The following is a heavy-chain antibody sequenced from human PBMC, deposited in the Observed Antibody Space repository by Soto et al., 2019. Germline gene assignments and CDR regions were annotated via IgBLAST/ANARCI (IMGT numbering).Heavy chain of an antibody. Sequence: QVQLVQSGAEVKKPGSSVKVSCKASGGTFSTSSINWVRQAPGQRPEWMGNILPIFGTADYAQKFQDRVTITAAKSTTTAYMELRSLLSGDTAVYYCAIGHEYGGKSDAFDIWGQGTVVTVSS. CDR2: ILPIFGTA. D-gene: IGHD4-17*01. CDR3: AIGHEYGGKSDAFDI. J-gene: IGHJ3*02. V-gene: IGHV1-69*14. CDR1: GGTFSTSS.